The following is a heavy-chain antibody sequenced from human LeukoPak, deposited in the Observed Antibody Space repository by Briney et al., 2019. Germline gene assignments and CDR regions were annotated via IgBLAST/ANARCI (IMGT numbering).Heavy chain of an antibody. V-gene: IGHV3-23*01. CDR3: AKTTRPLGALDY. D-gene: IGHD4-11*01. CDR2: TSDSDSRT. Sequence: PGGSLRLSCAASGFSFSNFAFNWVRQAPGKGLDWVSGTSDSDSRTVYADSVKGRFTISRDNSKNTLYLQMDSLRGDDTAVYYCAKTTRPLGALDYWGQGTLVTVSS. CDR1: GFSFSNFA. J-gene: IGHJ4*02.